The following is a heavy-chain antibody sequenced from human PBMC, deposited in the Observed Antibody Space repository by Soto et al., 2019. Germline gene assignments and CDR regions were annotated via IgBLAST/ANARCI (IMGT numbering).Heavy chain of an antibody. J-gene: IGHJ4*02. V-gene: IGHV3-15*01. Sequence: GGSLRLSCAASGFTFSNAWMSWVRQAPGKGLEWVGRIKSKTDGGTTDYAAPVKGRFTISRDDSKNTLYLQMNSLKTEDTAVYYCTTDVNYQITMVRGGPRPYWGQGTLVTVSS. D-gene: IGHD3-10*01. CDR2: IKSKTDGGTT. CDR1: GFTFSNAW. CDR3: TTDVNYQITMVRGGPRPY.